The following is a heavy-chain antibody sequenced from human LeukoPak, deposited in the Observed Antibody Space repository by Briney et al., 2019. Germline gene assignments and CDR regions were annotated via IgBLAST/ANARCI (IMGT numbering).Heavy chain of an antibody. Sequence: TSETLSLTCTVSAGSISSSYWSWIRQPPGKGLESIGYIYYNGHTNYNPSLKSRVTISVDTSKNQFTLKLSSVTAADTAVYYCATILPVNYYMDVWDKGTTVTVSS. J-gene: IGHJ6*03. CDR1: AGSISSSY. CDR3: ATILPVNYYMDV. V-gene: IGHV4-59*01. CDR2: IYYNGHT. D-gene: IGHD2-21*01.